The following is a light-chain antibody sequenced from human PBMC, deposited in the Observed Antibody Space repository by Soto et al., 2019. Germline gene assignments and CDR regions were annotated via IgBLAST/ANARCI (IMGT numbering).Light chain of an antibody. J-gene: IGLJ2*01. Sequence: QSALTQPPSASGSPGQSVTISCTGTSSDVGGYNYVSWYQQHPGKAPKLVIYEVIKRPSGVPDRFSGSKSGNTASLTVSGLQAEDEADYYCSSYGGSDNVVFGGGTKLTVL. V-gene: IGLV2-8*01. CDR3: SSYGGSDNVV. CDR2: EVI. CDR1: SSDVGGYNY.